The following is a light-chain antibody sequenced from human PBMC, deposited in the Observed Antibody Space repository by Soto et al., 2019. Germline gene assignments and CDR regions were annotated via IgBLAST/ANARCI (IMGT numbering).Light chain of an antibody. V-gene: IGKV3-11*01. CDR1: QSVSSY. CDR2: DAS. CDR3: QQRSNWPPIT. J-gene: IGKJ1*01. Sequence: EIVLTQSPANLSLSPGERATLSCRASQSVSSYLAWYQQKPGQAPRLLIYDASNRATGIPARFSGSGSGTDFTLTISSLEPEDFAVYYCQQRSNWPPITFGQGTKVDI.